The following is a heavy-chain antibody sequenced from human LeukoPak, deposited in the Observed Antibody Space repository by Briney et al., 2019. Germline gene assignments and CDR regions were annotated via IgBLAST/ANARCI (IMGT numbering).Heavy chain of an antibody. Sequence: ASVKVSCKASGGTFSSYAFSWVRQAPGQGLEWMGGIIPIFGTAKYAQKFQGRVTITADESTSTAYMELSSLRSEDTAVYYCARVDYFDTSGYRHFDYWGQGTLVTVSS. D-gene: IGHD3-22*01. V-gene: IGHV1-69*13. CDR1: GGTFSSYA. J-gene: IGHJ4*02. CDR2: IIPIFGTA. CDR3: ARVDYFDTSGYRHFDY.